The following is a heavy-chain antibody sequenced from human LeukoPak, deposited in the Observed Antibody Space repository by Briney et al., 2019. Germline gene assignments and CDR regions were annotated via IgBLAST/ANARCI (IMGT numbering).Heavy chain of an antibody. CDR2: IWYDGSNK. J-gene: IGHJ4*02. D-gene: IGHD3-22*01. Sequence: GRSLRLSCAASGFTFSSYGIHWVRQAPGKGLEWVAVIWYDGSNKYYADSVKGRFTISRDNSKNTLYLQMNSLRAEDTAVYYCARVFGSGYQDYWGQGTLVTVSS. CDR3: ARVFGSGYQDY. CDR1: GFTFSSYG. V-gene: IGHV3-33*01.